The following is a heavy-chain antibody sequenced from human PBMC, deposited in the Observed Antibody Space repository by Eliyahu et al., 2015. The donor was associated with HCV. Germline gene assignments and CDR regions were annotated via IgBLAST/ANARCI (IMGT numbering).Heavy chain of an antibody. CDR3: ARTFGYAWYGEIDY. D-gene: IGHD2-2*01. CDR1: GYTFSDYY. J-gene: IGHJ4*02. V-gene: IGHV1-46*04. CDR2: INPRGDAT. Sequence: QVRLVQSGAEVKNPGASVKVSCKTSGYTFSDYYMLWVRQAPGQGLEWVGIINPRGDATVYAHRMQGRVTLTRDASTSTLYMEVSNLRPDDTAVYYCARTFGYAWYGEIDYWGQGTLVTVSS.